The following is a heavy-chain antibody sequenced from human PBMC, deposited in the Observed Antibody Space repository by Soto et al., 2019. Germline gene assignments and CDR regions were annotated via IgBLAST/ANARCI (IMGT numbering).Heavy chain of an antibody. D-gene: IGHD6-6*01. J-gene: IGHJ4*02. V-gene: IGHV1-58*01. CDR1: GFTFTSSA. CDR3: AADRGYSSSSGDY. Sequence: SVKVSCKASGFTFTSSAVQWVRQARGQRLEWIGWIVVGSGNTNYAQKFQERVTITRDMSTSTAYMELSSLRSEDTAVYYCAADRGYSSSSGDYWGQGTLVTSPQ. CDR2: IVVGSGNT.